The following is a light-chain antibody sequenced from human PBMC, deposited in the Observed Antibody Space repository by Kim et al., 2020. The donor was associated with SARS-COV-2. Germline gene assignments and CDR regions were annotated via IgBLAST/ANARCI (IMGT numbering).Light chain of an antibody. CDR3: QAWDSSTGVV. J-gene: IGLJ2*01. V-gene: IGLV3-1*01. CDR2: QDS. Sequence: GSPGQTASITCSGDKLVVKYVCWYQQKPGQSPVLVIYQDSKRPSGIPERFSGSNSGNTATLTISGTQAMDEADYYCQAWDSSTGVVFGGGTQLTVL. CDR1: KLVVKY.